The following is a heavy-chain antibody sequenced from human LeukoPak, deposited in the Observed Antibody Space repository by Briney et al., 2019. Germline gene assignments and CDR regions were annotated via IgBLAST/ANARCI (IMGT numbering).Heavy chain of an antibody. V-gene: IGHV4-30-4*08. CDR1: GGSISSGDYY. CDR3: ASRTYYYDSSGPFNWFDP. J-gene: IGHJ5*02. CDR2: IYYSGSI. Sequence: SETLSLTCTVSGGSISSGDYYWSWIRQPPGKGLEWIGYIYYSGSIYYNSSLKSRVTISLDTSKNQFSLKLSSATAADTAVYYCASRTYYYDSSGPFNWFDPWGQGTLVTVSS. D-gene: IGHD3-22*01.